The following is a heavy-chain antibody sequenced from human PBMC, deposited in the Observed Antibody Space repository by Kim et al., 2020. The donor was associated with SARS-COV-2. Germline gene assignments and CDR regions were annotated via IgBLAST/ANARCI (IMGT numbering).Heavy chain of an antibody. J-gene: IGHJ4*01. CDR3: ARGDTAIDY. Sequence: LSLTCAASGFTVSSNYMSWVRQAPGKGLEWVSVIYTGGDTYYADPVKGRFTISRDKSKNTVYLQMNSLRVEDTAVYYCARGDTAIDYWGQGTLVTVSS. D-gene: IGHD5-18*01. CDR2: IYTGGDT. CDR1: GFTVSSNY. V-gene: IGHV3-53*01.